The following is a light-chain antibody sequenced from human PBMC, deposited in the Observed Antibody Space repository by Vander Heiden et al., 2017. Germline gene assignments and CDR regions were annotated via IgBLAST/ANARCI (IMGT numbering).Light chain of an antibody. J-gene: IGLJ1*01. V-gene: IGLV1-40*01. CDR1: RSNIGAGFD. CDR2: GAT. CDR3: QSYDDGLSTYV. Sequence: QSVLTQPPSVSGAPAQRLTISCTGNRSNIGAGFDLHWYQQPPGAAPKLLIYGATNRPSGVPDRFSGSKSGASASLAITGLQADDEADYYCQSYDDGLSTYVFGSGTKVTVL.